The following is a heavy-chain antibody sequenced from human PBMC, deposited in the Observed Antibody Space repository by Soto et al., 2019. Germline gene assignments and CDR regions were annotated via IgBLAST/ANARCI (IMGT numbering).Heavy chain of an antibody. CDR1: GFIFRIYA. J-gene: IGHJ5*02. V-gene: IGHV3-23*01. Sequence: EVQLLESGGGLVQPGGSLRLSCAASGFIFRIYAMSWVRQAPGRWLDWVSSITGNGDTTYYPDSVKGRFTISRDNSKSSVFVHMTTRRVEQPAVYYCEFGLPNCSGSGGGYYKSGGDRGGQGMVVT. CDR3: EFGLPNCSGSGGGYYKSGGDR. CDR2: ITGNGDTT. D-gene: IGHD3-10*01.